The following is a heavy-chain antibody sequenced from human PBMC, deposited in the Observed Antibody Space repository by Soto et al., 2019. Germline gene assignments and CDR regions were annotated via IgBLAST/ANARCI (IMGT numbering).Heavy chain of an antibody. CDR3: ARGLHYDSISLADY. D-gene: IGHD3-22*01. J-gene: IGHJ4*02. CDR2: ISPILGIA. CDR1: GGTFSSYT. V-gene: IGHV1-69*02. Sequence: QVQLVQSGAEVKKPGSSVKVSCKASGGTFSSYTISWVRQAPGQGLEWMGRISPILGIANYAQKFQGRGTITADKSTSTAYMELSSLRSEDTAVYYCARGLHYDSISLADYCGQGTLVTVSS.